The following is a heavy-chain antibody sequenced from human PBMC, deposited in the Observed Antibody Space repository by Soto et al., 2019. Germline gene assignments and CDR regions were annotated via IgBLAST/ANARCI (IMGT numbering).Heavy chain of an antibody. V-gene: IGHV3-74*01. Sequence: EVQLVESGGGLVQPGGSLRLSCAASGFTFSSYWMHWVRQAPGKGLVWVSRINSDGSSTSYADSVKGRFTISRDNAKNTLYLQRNRLRAEDTAVYYCARDEYSNYEGVGEYYGMDVWGQGTTVTVSS. CDR1: GFTFSSYW. D-gene: IGHD4-4*01. CDR3: ARDEYSNYEGVGEYYGMDV. CDR2: INSDGSST. J-gene: IGHJ6*02.